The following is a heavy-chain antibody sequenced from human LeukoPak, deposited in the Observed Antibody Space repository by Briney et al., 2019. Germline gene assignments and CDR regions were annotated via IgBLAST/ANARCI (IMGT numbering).Heavy chain of an antibody. CDR1: GFNFDTTA. J-gene: IGHJ6*02. V-gene: IGHV3-43*02. Sequence: GGSLRLSCAASGFNFDTTAMHWVRHAPGTGLEWVAVISGDGFTTYYADSVKGRITISRDNSKDSLYLQMKGLRIEDSASYYCARDTGVTWPTTNWYYPVMGMDVWGQGTTVTVSS. CDR2: ISGDGFTT. D-gene: IGHD1-7*01. CDR3: ARDTGVTWPTTNWYYPVMGMDV.